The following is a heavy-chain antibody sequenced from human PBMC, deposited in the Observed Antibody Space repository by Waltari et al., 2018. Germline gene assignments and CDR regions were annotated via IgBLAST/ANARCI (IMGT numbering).Heavy chain of an antibody. Sequence: EVQVVESGGGLVQPGGSVRLSGETSGFSLTGSTIHRVRQTSGGGLEWVGRIRRQPFNYATAYSESVKGRFTISRDDSKNTAYLQMNNLMTEDTAVYYCSGGEVTGTDFWGQGTLVTVSS. D-gene: IGHD1-1*01. V-gene: IGHV3-73*01. CDR1: GFSLTGST. CDR2: IRRQPFNYAT. CDR3: SGGEVTGTDF. J-gene: IGHJ4*02.